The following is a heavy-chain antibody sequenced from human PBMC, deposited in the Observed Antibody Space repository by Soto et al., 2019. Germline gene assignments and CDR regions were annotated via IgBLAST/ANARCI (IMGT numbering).Heavy chain of an antibody. CDR3: ATGAIAARPTDY. J-gene: IGHJ4*02. D-gene: IGHD6-6*01. V-gene: IGHV1-46*01. CDR1: GCTFTSYY. CDR2: INPGGGST. Sequence: ASVKVSCKASGCTFTSYYMQWVRQDPGQGIEWMGIINPGGGSTSYAQKFQGRVTMTRDTSTSTVYMELSSLRSEDTAVYYCATGAIAARPTDYWGQGTLVTVSS.